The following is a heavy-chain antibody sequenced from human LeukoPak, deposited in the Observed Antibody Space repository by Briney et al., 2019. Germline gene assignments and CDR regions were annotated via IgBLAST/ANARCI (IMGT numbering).Heavy chain of an antibody. J-gene: IGHJ4*02. CDR2: IYSGGST. D-gene: IGHD5-24*01. Sequence: GGSLRLSCAASGFTVSNNYMNWVRQAPGKGLEWVSAIYSGGSTYYADSVKGRFTISRDNSKNTLYLQMNSLRAEDTAVYYCARGSGYNFGPYDYWGQGTLVTVSS. CDR1: GFTVSNNY. CDR3: ARGSGYNFGPYDY. V-gene: IGHV3-53*01.